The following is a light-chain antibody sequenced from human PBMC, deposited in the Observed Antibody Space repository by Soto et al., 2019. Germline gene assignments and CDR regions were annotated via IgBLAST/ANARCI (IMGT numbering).Light chain of an antibody. J-gene: IGLJ3*02. CDR3: SSYAASNTFYFV. CDR2: EVT. Sequence: QSALTQPPSASGSPGQSVTISCTGTSSDVGGYNYVSWYQQYPGRAPKLMIYEVTKRPSGVPDGFSGSKSGNTASLTVSGLQAEDEADYYCSSYAASNTFYFVFGGGTKVTVL. CDR1: SSDVGGYNY. V-gene: IGLV2-8*01.